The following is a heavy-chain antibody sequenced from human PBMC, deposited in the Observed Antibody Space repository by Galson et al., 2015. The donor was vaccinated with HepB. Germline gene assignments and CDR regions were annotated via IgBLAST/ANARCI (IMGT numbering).Heavy chain of an antibody. Sequence: SVKVSCKASGYTFTGYYMHWVRQAPGQGLKWMGWINPNSGGTNYAQKFQGWVTMTRDTSISTAYMELSRLRSDDTAVYYCARGRVRGVTAYYYYGMDVWGQGTTVTVSS. V-gene: IGHV1-2*04. CDR2: INPNSGGT. J-gene: IGHJ6*02. CDR1: GYTFTGYY. D-gene: IGHD3-10*01. CDR3: ARGRVRGVTAYYYYGMDV.